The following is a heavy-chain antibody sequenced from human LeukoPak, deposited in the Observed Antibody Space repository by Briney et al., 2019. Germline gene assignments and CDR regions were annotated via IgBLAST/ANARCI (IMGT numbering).Heavy chain of an antibody. D-gene: IGHD3-10*01. CDR1: GFXFSNAW. CDR2: IKSKTDGGTT. CDR3: TTAFRYYYGSGAYYFDY. Sequence: PGGSLRLSCAASGFXFSNAWISWVRQAPGKGLEWVGRIKSKTDGGTTDYAAPVKGRFTISRDDSKNTLYLQMNSLKTEDTAVYYCTTAFRYYYGSGAYYFDYWGQGTLVTVSS. J-gene: IGHJ4*02. V-gene: IGHV3-15*01.